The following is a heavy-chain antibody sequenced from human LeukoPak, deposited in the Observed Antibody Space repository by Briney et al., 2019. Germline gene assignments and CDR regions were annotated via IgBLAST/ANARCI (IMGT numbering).Heavy chain of an antibody. CDR2: IKPDGREN. V-gene: IGHV3-7*05. CDR1: GFTFSGYW. J-gene: IGHJ4*02. D-gene: IGHD6-13*01. Sequence: GGSLRLSCAASGFTFSGYWMSWVRQAPGKGLECVANIKPDGRENYFVDSVKGRFTISRDNAKNSLYLQMDSLRAEDTAVYYCAKDSKIPQQPLDYWGQGTLVTVSS. CDR3: AKDSKIPQQPLDY.